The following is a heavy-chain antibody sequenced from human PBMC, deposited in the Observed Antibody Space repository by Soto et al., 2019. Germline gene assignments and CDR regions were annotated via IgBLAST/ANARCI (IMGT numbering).Heavy chain of an antibody. V-gene: IGHV3-30*03. CDR1: GFTFSSYG. CDR2: ISYDGSNK. J-gene: IGHJ4*02. Sequence: GGSLRLSCAASGFTFSSYGMHWVRQAPGKGLEWVAVISYDGSNKYYADSVKGRFTISRDNSKNTLYLQMNSLRAEDTAVYYCARGIMTGPDSGPSDYWGQGTLVTVSS. CDR3: ARGIMTGPDSGPSDY. D-gene: IGHD3-9*01.